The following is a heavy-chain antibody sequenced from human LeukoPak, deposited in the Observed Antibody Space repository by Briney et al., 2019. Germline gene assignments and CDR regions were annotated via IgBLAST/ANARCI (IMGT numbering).Heavy chain of an antibody. CDR3: ARDPDSISPDY. CDR1: GFTFSSYSM. Sequence: GSLRLSCAASGFTFSSYSMNWVRQAPGKGLEWIGEISHSGSTSYNPSLQSRVTISVDKSKNQFSLRLSSVTAADTAVYYCARDPDSISPDYWGQGTLVTVSS. CDR2: ISHSGST. V-gene: IGHV4-4*02. J-gene: IGHJ4*02. D-gene: IGHD6-13*01.